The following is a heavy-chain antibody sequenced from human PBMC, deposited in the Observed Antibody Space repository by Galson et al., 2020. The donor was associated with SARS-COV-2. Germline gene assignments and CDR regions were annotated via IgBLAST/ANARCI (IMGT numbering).Heavy chain of an antibody. D-gene: IGHD3-3*01. V-gene: IGHV3-30*18. Sequence: GGSLRLSCAASGLTFSSYGMHWVRQAPGTGLEWVAVISYDGSNTYYAAPVKGRFPLSRDNSTNTLYLQMNSLRAEDTAVYYCAKDRSYDDFWSGYLAPQYYYYYYGMDVWGQGTTVTVSS. CDR3: AKDRSYDDFWSGYLAPQYYYYYYGMDV. CDR2: ISYDGSNT. CDR1: GLTFSSYG. J-gene: IGHJ6*02.